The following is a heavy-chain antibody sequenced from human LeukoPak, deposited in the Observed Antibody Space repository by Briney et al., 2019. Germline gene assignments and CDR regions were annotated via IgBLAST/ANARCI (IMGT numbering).Heavy chain of an antibody. D-gene: IGHD5-18*01. CDR1: GFTSSTYA. Sequence: GGSLRLSCAASGFTSSTYAMHWVRQAPGKGLEWVAVISYDGSSKYYADSVKGRFTISRDNSKNTLYLQMNSLRAEDTAVYYCARARSSYGYGDAFDIWGQGTMVTVS. CDR3: ARARSSYGYGDAFDI. CDR2: ISYDGSSK. V-gene: IGHV3-30*04. J-gene: IGHJ3*02.